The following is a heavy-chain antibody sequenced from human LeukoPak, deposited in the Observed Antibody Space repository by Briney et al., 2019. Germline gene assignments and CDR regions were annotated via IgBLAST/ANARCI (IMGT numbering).Heavy chain of an antibody. CDR3: AKDPDYGSGSYYSS. CDR1: GFTFSSYG. J-gene: IGHJ5*02. D-gene: IGHD3-10*01. V-gene: IGHV3-30*18. CDR2: ISYDGSNK. Sequence: GGSLRLSCAASGFTFSSYGMHWVRQAPGKGLEWVAVISYDGSNKYYADSVKGRFTISRDNSKNTLYLQMNSLRAEDTAVYYCAKDPDYGSGSYYSSWGQGTLVTVSS.